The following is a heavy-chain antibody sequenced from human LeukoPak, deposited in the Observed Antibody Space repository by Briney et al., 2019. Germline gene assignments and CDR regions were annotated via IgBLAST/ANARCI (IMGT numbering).Heavy chain of an antibody. CDR3: ARDWEYQLLYGPYYYYMDV. CDR2: IYTSGST. V-gene: IGHV4-4*07. D-gene: IGHD2-2*02. J-gene: IGHJ6*03. Sequence: SETLSLTCTVSGGSISSYYWSWIRQPAGKGLEWIGRIYTSGSTNYNPSLKSRVTMSVDTSKNQFSLKLSSVTAADTAVYYCARDWEYQLLYGPYYYYMDVWGKGTTVTVSS. CDR1: GGSISSYY.